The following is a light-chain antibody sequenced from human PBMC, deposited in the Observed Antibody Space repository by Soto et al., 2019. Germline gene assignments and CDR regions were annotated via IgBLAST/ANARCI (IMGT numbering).Light chain of an antibody. J-gene: IGLJ3*02. CDR2: DTN. CDR1: TGGVTSGHY. V-gene: IGLV7-46*01. CDR3: LLSFSGVRV. Sequence: QAVVTQEPSLTVSPGGTVTLTCGSSTGGVTSGHYPYWLQQKPGQPPRTLIYDTNNKHSWTPARFSGSLLGGKAALTLSGAQPEDEADYYCLLSFSGVRVFAGGTKLTVL.